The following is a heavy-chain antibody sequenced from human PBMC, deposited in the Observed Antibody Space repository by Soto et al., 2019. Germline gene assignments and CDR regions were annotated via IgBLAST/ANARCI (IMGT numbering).Heavy chain of an antibody. CDR3: ARDRYDFWSGYDY. J-gene: IGHJ4*02. CDR1: GFTFSSYS. Sequence: EVQLVESGGGLVQPGGSLRLSCAASGFTFSSYSMNWVRQAPGKGLEWVSYISSSSSTIYYADSVKGRFTISRDTAKNSLYLQMNSLRAEDTAVYYCARDRYDFWSGYDYWGQGTLVTVSS. D-gene: IGHD3-3*01. CDR2: ISSSSSTI. V-gene: IGHV3-48*01.